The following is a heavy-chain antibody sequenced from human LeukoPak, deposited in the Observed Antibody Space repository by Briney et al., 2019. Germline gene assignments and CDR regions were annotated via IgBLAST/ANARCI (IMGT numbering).Heavy chain of an antibody. Sequence: KAGGSLRLSCAASGFTFSSYAMSWIRQPPGKGLEWIGYIYYRGSTNYNPSLKSRVTFSVDTSKNQFSLKLNSVTAADTAVYYCARGGDYGDLRYFDYWGQGTLVTVSS. CDR3: ARGGDYGDLRYFDY. V-gene: IGHV4-59*01. J-gene: IGHJ4*02. D-gene: IGHD4-17*01. CDR1: GFTFSSYA. CDR2: IYYRGST.